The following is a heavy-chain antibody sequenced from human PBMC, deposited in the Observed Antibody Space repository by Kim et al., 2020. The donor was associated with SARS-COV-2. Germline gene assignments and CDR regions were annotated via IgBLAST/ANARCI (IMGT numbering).Heavy chain of an antibody. V-gene: IGHV4-59*01. CDR3: ARNGGSYTFDF. D-gene: IGHD2-8*01. J-gene: IGHJ4*02. Sequence: YHSPLQSRVIISTDTSKSQLSLALSSATAADTAVYYCARNGGSYTFDFWGQGILVIVSS.